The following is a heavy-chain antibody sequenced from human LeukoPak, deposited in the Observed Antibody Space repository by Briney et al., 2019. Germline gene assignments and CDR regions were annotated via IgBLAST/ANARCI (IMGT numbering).Heavy chain of an antibody. V-gene: IGHV3-21*01. CDR2: ITTSSTYI. J-gene: IGHJ4*02. D-gene: IGHD6-19*01. CDR3: ANGKYSSGCFDY. CDR1: RFTFSSYS. Sequence: GGSLRLSCAASRFTFSSYSMSWVRQAPGKGLEWVSSITTSSTYISYADSVKGRFTISRDNAKNSLYLQMNSLRAEDTAVYYCANGKYSSGCFDYWGQGTLVTVSS.